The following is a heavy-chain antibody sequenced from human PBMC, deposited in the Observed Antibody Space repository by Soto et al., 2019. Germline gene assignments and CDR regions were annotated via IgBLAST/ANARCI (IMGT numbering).Heavy chain of an antibody. Sequence: EVQLVESGGGLVKPGGSLRLSCAASGFTFSSYSMNWVRQAPGKGLEWVSSISSSSSYIYYADSVKGRFTISRDNAKNSLYLQMNSLRGDDTAVYYCARDSSANFDYWGQGTLVTVSS. CDR3: ARDSSANFDY. CDR1: GFTFSSYS. CDR2: ISSSSSYI. J-gene: IGHJ4*02. V-gene: IGHV3-21*01. D-gene: IGHD6-13*01.